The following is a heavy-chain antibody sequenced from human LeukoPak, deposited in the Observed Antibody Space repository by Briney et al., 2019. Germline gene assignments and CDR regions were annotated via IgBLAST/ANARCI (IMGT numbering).Heavy chain of an antibody. J-gene: IGHJ6*02. CDR3: ARVALGRRWLQTSYYYGMDV. D-gene: IGHD5-24*01. Sequence: ASVKVSCKTSGYTFTGYYMHWVRQAPGQGLEWMGRINPNSGGTNYAQKFQGRVTMTRDTSITTAYMELSSLRSDDTAVYYCARVALGRRWLQTSYYYGMDVWGQGTTVTVSS. CDR2: INPNSGGT. CDR1: GYTFTGYY. V-gene: IGHV1-2*06.